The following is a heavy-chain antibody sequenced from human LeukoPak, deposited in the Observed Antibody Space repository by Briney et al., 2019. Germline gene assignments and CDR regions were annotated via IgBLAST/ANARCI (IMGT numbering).Heavy chain of an antibody. J-gene: IGHJ4*02. CDR3: AKGLYYYGSGTYYNIAY. CDR1: GFTVSSNY. Sequence: GGSLRLSCAASGFTVSSNYMSWVRQAPGKGLEWVSVISGSGGSTYNADSVRGRFTISRDNSKNTLYLQMNSLRAEDTAVYYCAKGLYYYGSGTYYNIAYWGQGTLVTVSS. D-gene: IGHD3-10*01. V-gene: IGHV3-23*01. CDR2: ISGSGGST.